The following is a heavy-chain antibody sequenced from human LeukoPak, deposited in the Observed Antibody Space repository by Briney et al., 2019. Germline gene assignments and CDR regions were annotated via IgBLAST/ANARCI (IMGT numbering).Heavy chain of an antibody. CDR1: GYSFTSYW. J-gene: IGHJ5*02. Sequence: GESLKISCKGSGYSFTSYWIGWVRQMPGKGLEWMGIIYPGDSDTRYSPSFQGQVTISADKSISTAYLQWSSLKASDTAMYYCARHVQQGGYSSSENWFDPWGQGTLVTVSS. CDR2: IYPGDSDT. D-gene: IGHD6-6*01. CDR3: ARHVQQGGYSSSENWFDP. V-gene: IGHV5-51*01.